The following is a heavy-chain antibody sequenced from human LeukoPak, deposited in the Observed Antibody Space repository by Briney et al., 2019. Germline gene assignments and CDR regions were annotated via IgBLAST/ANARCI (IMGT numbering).Heavy chain of an antibody. J-gene: IGHJ4*02. V-gene: IGHV1-2*06. D-gene: IGHD6-6*01. CDR2: INPNSGGT. Sequence: ASVKVSCKXSGYTFTGYYMHWVRQVPGQGLEWMGRINPNSGGTNYAQKFQGRVTLTRDTSISTAYMELSRLRSDDTAVYYCASLQYSSSPTDYWGQGTLVTVSS. CDR3: ASLQYSSSPTDY. CDR1: GYTFTGYY.